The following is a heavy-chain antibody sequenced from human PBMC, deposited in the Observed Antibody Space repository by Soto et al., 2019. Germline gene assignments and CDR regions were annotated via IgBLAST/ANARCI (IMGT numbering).Heavy chain of an antibody. D-gene: IGHD6-19*01. CDR3: ARDLMAVAGRDVGWFDP. CDR1: GFTFSSYS. J-gene: IGHJ5*02. Sequence: GGSLRLSCAASGFTFSSYSMNWVRQAPGKGLEWVSSISSSSSYIYYADSVKGRFTISRDNAKNSLYLQMNSLRAEDTAVYYCARDLMAVAGRDVGWFDPWGQGTLVTVSS. CDR2: ISSSSSYI. V-gene: IGHV3-21*01.